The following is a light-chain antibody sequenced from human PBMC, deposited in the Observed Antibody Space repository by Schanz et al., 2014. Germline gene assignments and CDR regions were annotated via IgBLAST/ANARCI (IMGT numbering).Light chain of an antibody. J-gene: IGLJ3*02. CDR3: SSYTSSSILV. CDR1: SSDVGGYNY. Sequence: QSALTQPPSASGSPGQSVTISCTGTSSDVGGYNYVSWYQQHPGKAPKLMIYDVSNRPSGVSNRFSGSKSGNTASLTISGLPAEDEADYYCSSYTSSSILVFGGGTKLTVL. V-gene: IGLV2-14*01. CDR2: DVS.